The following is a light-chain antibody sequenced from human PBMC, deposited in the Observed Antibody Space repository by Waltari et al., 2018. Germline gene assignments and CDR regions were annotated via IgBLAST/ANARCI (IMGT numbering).Light chain of an antibody. Sequence: DIVMTKSPDSLAVSLGERATINCRSSQSVLYISDNRDYLAWYQQKPGQPPKLLINWASTRASGVPDRISGSGSGTDFTLTISILQAEDVAVYYCQQHFSTPVTFGGGTKVEI. CDR2: WAS. CDR3: QQHFSTPVT. J-gene: IGKJ4*01. CDR1: QSVLYISDNRDY. V-gene: IGKV4-1*01.